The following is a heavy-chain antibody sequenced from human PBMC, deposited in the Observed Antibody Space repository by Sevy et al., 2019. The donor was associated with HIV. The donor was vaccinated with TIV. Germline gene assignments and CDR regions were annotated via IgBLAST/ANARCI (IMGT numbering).Heavy chain of an antibody. J-gene: IGHJ4*02. CDR3: AREVYYYDSSGYYQINYFDY. CDR1: GGSISSYY. D-gene: IGHD3-22*01. CDR2: IYYSGST. Sequence: SETLSLTCTVSGGSISSYYWSWIRQPPGKGLEWIGYIYYSGSTNYNPPLKSRVTISVDTSKNQFSLKLSSGTAADTAVYYCAREVYYYDSSGYYQINYFDYWGQGTLVTVSS. V-gene: IGHV4-59*13.